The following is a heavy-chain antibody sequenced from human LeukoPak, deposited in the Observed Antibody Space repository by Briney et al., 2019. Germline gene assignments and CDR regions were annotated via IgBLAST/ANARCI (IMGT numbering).Heavy chain of an antibody. CDR3: ARILYSSNIDY. Sequence: SETLSLICSVSGGSTSSTNYYWGWIRQPPGKGLECIGSIYYNGRTYYNPSLKSRVTISVDTSKNRFFLKLSSVTAADTAVYYCARILYSSNIDYWGQGSLVTVSS. J-gene: IGHJ4*02. CDR1: GGSTSSTNYY. V-gene: IGHV4-39*07. D-gene: IGHD6-19*01. CDR2: IYYNGRT.